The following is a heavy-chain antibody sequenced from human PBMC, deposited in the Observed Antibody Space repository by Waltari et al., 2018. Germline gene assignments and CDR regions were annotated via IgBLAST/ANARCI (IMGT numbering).Heavy chain of an antibody. CDR3: QRGDY. V-gene: IGHV3-7*04. CDR2: INQDGSGE. J-gene: IGHJ4*02. CDR1: GFTFSNFW. Sequence: EVQLVESGGGLVQPGGSLRLSCAASGFTFSNFWMSWARQASGKGLEWVANINQDGSGEYYVDSVKGRFTISRDNARNSLYHQMNSLRAEDTAVYYCQRGDYWGQGTLVTVSS.